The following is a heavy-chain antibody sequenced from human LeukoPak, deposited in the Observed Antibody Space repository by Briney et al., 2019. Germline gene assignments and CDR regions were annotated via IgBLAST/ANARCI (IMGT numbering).Heavy chain of an antibody. J-gene: IGHJ6*02. CDR1: GFTFSSYW. D-gene: IGHD2-15*01. CDR3: ARLGYPSGMDV. V-gene: IGHV3-7*05. Sequence: GGSLRLSCAASGFTFSSYWMGWVRQAPGKGLEWVANIIQDGSEKYYVDSVKGGFTISRDNAKNSLYLQMNSLRVEDTAVYYCARLGYPSGMDVWGQGTTVTVSS. CDR2: IIQDGSEK.